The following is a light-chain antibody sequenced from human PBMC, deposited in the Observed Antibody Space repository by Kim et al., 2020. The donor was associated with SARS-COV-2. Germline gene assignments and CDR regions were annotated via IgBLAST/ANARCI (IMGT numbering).Light chain of an antibody. J-gene: IGKJ1*01. CDR3: LQHNSYPRT. Sequence: SVGDRVTTPIRASQSIIKDLGWYQQKPGTAPKRLIYAASSLQNGVPSRFSGSGSGTEFTLTISSLQPEDIATYFCLQHNSYPRTFGQETKMDIK. V-gene: IGKV1-17*01. CDR2: AAS. CDR1: QSIIKD.